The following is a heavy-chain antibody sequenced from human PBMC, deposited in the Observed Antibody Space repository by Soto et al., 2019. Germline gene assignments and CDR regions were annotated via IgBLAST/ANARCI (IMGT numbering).Heavy chain of an antibody. CDR2: IYYSGST. V-gene: IGHV4-59*11. CDR3: AIDRLTEQQLGGYYYYGMDA. CDR1: GGSISNHY. Sequence: PSETLSLTCTVSGGSISNHYWSWIRQPPGKGLEWIGYIYYSGSTTYNPSLKSRVTISVDTSKNQFSLKLSSVTAADTAVYYCAIDRLTEQQLGGYYYYGMDAWGQGTTVTVSS. D-gene: IGHD6-13*01. J-gene: IGHJ6*02.